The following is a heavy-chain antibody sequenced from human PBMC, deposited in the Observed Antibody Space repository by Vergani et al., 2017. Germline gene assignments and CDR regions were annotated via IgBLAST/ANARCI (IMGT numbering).Heavy chain of an antibody. V-gene: IGHV1-69*01. D-gene: IGHD3-3*01. CDR3: ARVGAGKTDVWFDY. CDR2: IIPIFGTA. CDR1: GGTFSSYA. J-gene: IGHJ4*02. Sequence: QVQLVQSGAEVKKPGSSVQVSCKASGGTFSSYAISWVRQAPGQGLEWMGGIIPIFGTANYAQQFQGRVTITADESTSTAYMELSSLRSEDTAVYYCARVGAGKTDVWFDYWGQGTLVTVSS.